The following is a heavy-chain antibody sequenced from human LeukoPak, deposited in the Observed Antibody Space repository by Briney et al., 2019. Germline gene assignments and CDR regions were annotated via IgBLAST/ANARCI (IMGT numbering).Heavy chain of an antibody. V-gene: IGHV4-34*01. J-gene: IGHJ4*02. CDR2: INHSGST. D-gene: IGHD6-19*01. CDR1: GGSFSGYY. Sequence: SETLSLTCAVYGGSFSGYYWSWIRQPPGKGLEWIGEINHSGSTNYNPSLKSRVTISVDTSKNQFSLKLSSVTAADMAVYYCARGPIAGAGTVFDYWGQGTLVTVSS. CDR3: ARGPIAGAGTVFDY.